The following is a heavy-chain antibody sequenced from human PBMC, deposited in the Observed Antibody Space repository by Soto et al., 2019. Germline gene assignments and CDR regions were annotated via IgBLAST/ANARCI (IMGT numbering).Heavy chain of an antibody. J-gene: IGHJ6*02. D-gene: IGHD1-1*01. V-gene: IGHV1-69*13. CDR1: GGTFSSYA. CDR2: IIPIFGTA. Sequence: VASVKVSCKASGGTFSSYAISWVRQAPGQGLEWMGGIIPIFGTANYAQKFQGRVTITADESTSTAYMELSSLRSEDTAVYYCARKGTSYYGMDVWGQGTTVTVSS. CDR3: ARKGTSYYGMDV.